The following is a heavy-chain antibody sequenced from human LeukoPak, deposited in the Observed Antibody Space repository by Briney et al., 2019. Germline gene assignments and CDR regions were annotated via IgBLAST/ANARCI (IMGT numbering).Heavy chain of an antibody. D-gene: IGHD2-2*01. CDR3: ARWGIVVVPAAAPDVFDI. J-gene: IGHJ3*02. CDR2: ISSSSSYI. CDR1: GFTFSSYS. Sequence: GGSLRLSCAASGFTFSSYSMNWVRQAPGKGLEWVSSISSSSSYIYYADSVKGRFTISRDNAKNSLYLQMNSLRAEDTAVYYCARWGIVVVPAAAPDVFDIWGQGTMVTVSS. V-gene: IGHV3-21*01.